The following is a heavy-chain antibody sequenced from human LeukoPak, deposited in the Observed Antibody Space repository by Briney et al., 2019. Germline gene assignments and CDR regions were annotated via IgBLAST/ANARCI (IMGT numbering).Heavy chain of an antibody. CDR3: ARRGAYYYDSSGYAFDP. V-gene: IGHV4-34*01. CDR2: INHSGST. Sequence: SETLSLTCAVYGGSFSGYYWSWIRQPPGKGLEWIGEINHSGSTNYNPSLKSRVTISVDTSKNQFSLKLSSVTAADTAVYYCARRGAYYYDSSGYAFDPWGQGTLVTVSS. J-gene: IGHJ5*02. D-gene: IGHD3-22*01. CDR1: GGSFSGYY.